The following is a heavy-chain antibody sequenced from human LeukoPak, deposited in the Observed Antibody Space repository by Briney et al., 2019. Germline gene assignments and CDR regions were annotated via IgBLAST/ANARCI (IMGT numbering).Heavy chain of an antibody. CDR1: GYDFTTYW. D-gene: IGHD6-13*01. CDR3: ARHRAAGGGYYYGMDV. CDR2: IYPDGSTV. J-gene: IGHJ6*02. V-gene: IGHV5-51*01. Sequence: GESLRISCKGSGYDFTTYWIAWVRQMPGKGLEWMGIIYPDGSTVKYTPSFQGQVTISADKFINTAYLQWSSLKASDTAMYYCARHRAAGGGYYYGMDVWGQGTTVTVSS.